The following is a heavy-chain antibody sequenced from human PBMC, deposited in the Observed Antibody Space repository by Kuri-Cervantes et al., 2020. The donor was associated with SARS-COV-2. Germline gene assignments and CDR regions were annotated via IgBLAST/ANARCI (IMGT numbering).Heavy chain of an antibody. CDR2: IRYDGSNK. CDR1: GFTFSSYG. D-gene: IGHD6-19*01. Sequence: GESLKISCAASGFTFSSYGMHWVRQAPGKGLEWVAFIRYDGSNKYYADSVKGRFTISRDNSKNTLYLQMSSLRAEDTAVYYCAKGIAVAGTGGFDYWGQGTLVTVSS. CDR3: AKGIAVAGTGGFDY. J-gene: IGHJ4*02. V-gene: IGHV3-30*02.